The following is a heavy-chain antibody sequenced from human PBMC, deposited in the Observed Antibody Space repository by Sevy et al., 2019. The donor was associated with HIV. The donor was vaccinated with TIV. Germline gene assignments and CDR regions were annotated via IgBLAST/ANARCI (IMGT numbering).Heavy chain of an antibody. CDR1: GFTFSKYS. CDR3: AGGGCTKPHDY. Sequence: GGSLRLSCAASGFTFSKYSMSWVRQPPGKGLEWVSTLSFGCGEINYADSVKGRFTISRDNSKSSVYRQMNNLRPEDTAVYYCAGGGCTKPHDYWGQGTLVTVSS. CDR2: LSFGCGEI. J-gene: IGHJ4*02. V-gene: IGHV3-23*01. D-gene: IGHD2-8*01.